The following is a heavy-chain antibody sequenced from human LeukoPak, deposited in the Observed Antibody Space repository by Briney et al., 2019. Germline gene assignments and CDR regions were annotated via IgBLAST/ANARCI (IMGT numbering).Heavy chain of an antibody. V-gene: IGHV5-51*01. CDR2: IYPADSDT. J-gene: IGHJ4*02. D-gene: IGHD5-18*01. Sequence: KGGESLKISCQGSGYTFTNHWIAWVRQMPGKGPEWMGIIYPADSDTKYSPSFQGHVTISADKSINTAYLQWSSLKATDTAIYYCARRRDTAMDCWGQGTLVTVSS. CDR1: GYTFTNHW. CDR3: ARRRDTAMDC.